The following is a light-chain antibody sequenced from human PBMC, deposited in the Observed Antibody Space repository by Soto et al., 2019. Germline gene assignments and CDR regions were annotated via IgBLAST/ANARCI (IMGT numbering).Light chain of an antibody. J-gene: IGLJ3*02. CDR1: SSNIGAGYE. Sequence: QSVLTQPPSVSGAPGQWVTISCTGSSSNIGAGYEVHWYQQLPGTAPKLLIYGNSNRPSGVPDRFSGSKSGTSASLAITGLQAEDEADYYCQSYDTRLSGWVFGGGTKLTVL. CDR3: QSYDTRLSGWV. V-gene: IGLV1-40*01. CDR2: GNS.